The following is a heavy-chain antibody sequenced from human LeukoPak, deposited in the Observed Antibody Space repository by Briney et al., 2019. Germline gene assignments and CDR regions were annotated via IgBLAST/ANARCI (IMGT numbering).Heavy chain of an antibody. CDR1: GFTVSSNY. CDR2: IRDKAHSYTT. D-gene: IGHD6-13*01. V-gene: IGHV3-72*01. Sequence: GGSLRLSCAASGFTVSSNYMDWVRQAPGKGLEWVGRIRDKAHSYTTEYAASVKGRFTVSRDDSKNSLYLQMNSLKAEDTAIYYCARDLGQQGFDYWGQGTLVTVSS. CDR3: ARDLGQQGFDY. J-gene: IGHJ4*02.